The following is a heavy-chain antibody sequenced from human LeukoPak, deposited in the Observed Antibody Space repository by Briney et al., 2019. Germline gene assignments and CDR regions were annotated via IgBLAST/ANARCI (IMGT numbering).Heavy chain of an antibody. D-gene: IGHD4-11*01. CDR1: GFTFISYD. V-gene: IGHV3-48*01. J-gene: IGHJ4*02. CDR2: ISSSSSSL. Sequence: GGSLRLSCAASGFTFISYDMNWVRRAPGKGLEWVSYISSSSSSLYYADSVKGRFTISRDNAKNSLYLQMNSLRAEDTAVYYCAKDLAYSTVDYWGQGTLVTVSS. CDR3: AKDLAYSTVDY.